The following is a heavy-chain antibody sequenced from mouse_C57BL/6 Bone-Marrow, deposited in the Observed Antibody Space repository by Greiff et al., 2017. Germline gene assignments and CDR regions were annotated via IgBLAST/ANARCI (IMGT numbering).Heavy chain of an antibody. V-gene: IGHV1-18*01. CDR3: ARGSYYYGSRRRYFDV. D-gene: IGHD1-1*01. CDR1: GYTFTDYN. Sequence: VQLQQSGPELVKPGASVKIPCKASGYTFTDYNMDWVKQSHGKSLEWIGDINPNNGGTIYNQKFKGKATLTVDKSSSTAYMELRSLTSEDTAVYYCARGSYYYGSRRRYFDVWGTGTTVTVSS. CDR2: INPNNGGT. J-gene: IGHJ1*03.